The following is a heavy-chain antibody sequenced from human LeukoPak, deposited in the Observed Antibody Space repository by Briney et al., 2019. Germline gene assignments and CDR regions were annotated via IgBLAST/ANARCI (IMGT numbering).Heavy chain of an antibody. V-gene: IGHV1-18*01. CDR3: ARSPHEGGIVPAAKDC. D-gene: IGHD2-2*01. CDR1: GYTFSNFG. J-gene: IGHJ4*02. CDR2: ISGYNGDT. Sequence: ASVKVSCKASGYTFSNFGISWVRQAPGQGLEWMGWISGYNGDTNYAQKLQDRVTMTTDTSTSTAYMELRSLRSDDTAVYYCARSPHEGGIVPAAKDCWGQGTLVTVSS.